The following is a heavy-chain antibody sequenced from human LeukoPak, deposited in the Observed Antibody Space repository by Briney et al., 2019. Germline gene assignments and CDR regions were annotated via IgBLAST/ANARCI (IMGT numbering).Heavy chain of an antibody. CDR1: GFTLSSYI. V-gene: IGHV3-48*01. D-gene: IGHD4-23*01. Sequence: TGGSLRLSCAPSGFTLSSYIMKWARQAPGTGREWLSYIGIDSRVIFYADSVRGRFTIYRDNAKNSLYLQMNSLRAEDTDVYYCATHGNDYWGQGTLVTVSS. J-gene: IGHJ4*02. CDR3: ATHGNDY. CDR2: IGIDSRVI.